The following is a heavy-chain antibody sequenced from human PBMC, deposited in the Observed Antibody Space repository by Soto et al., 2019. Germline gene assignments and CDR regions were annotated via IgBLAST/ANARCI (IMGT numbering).Heavy chain of an antibody. CDR3: ARVGSSSSIYYYYGMDV. V-gene: IGHV3-30-3*01. CDR1: GFTFSSYA. D-gene: IGHD6-13*01. J-gene: IGHJ6*02. CDR2: ISYDGSNK. Sequence: QVQLVESGGGVVQPGRSLRLSCAASGFTFSSYAMHWVRQAPGKGLEWVAVISYDGSNKYYADSVKGRFTISRDNSKNTLYLQMNSLRAEDTAVYYCARVGSSSSIYYYYGMDVWGQGTTVTVSS.